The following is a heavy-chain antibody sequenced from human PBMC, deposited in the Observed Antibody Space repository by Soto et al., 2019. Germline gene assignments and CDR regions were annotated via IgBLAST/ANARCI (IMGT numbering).Heavy chain of an antibody. V-gene: IGHV3-30-3*01. J-gene: IGHJ4*02. CDR3: ARADYGDYGGYFEY. D-gene: IGHD4-17*01. Sequence: GGSLRLSCAASGFTFSSYAMHWVRQAPGKGLEWVAVISYDGSNKYYADSVKGRFTISRDNSKNTLYLQMNSLRAEDTAVYYCARADYGDYGGYFEYWGQGTLVTVSS. CDR2: ISYDGSNK. CDR1: GFTFSSYA.